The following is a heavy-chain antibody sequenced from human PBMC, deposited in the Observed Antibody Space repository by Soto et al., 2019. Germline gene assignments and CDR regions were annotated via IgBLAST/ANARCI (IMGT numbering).Heavy chain of an antibody. J-gene: IGHJ6*02. CDR3: AKDRRPNYYYGMDV. CDR1: GFTFSSYG. Sequence: QVQLVESGGGVVQPGRSLRLSCAASGFTFSSYGMHWVRQAPGKGLEWVAVISYDGSNKYYADSVKGRFTISRDNSXTTLYLQMNSLRAEDTAVYYCAKDRRPNYYYGMDVWGQGTTVTVSS. CDR2: ISYDGSNK. D-gene: IGHD6-25*01. V-gene: IGHV3-30*18.